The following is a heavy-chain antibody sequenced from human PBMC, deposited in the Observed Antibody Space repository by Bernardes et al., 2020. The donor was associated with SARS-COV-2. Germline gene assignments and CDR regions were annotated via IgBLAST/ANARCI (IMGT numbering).Heavy chain of an antibody. CDR2: IYTSGST. CDR3: ARDGLGYCSGGSCYSGMDV. V-gene: IGHV4-4*07. J-gene: IGHJ6*02. CDR1: GGSISSYY. Sequence: SETLSLTCTVSGGSISSYYWSWIRQPAGKGLEWIGRIYTSGSTNYNPSLKSRVTMSVDTSKNQFSLKLSSVTAADTAVYYCARDGLGYCSGGSCYSGMDVWGQGTTVTFSS. D-gene: IGHD2-15*01.